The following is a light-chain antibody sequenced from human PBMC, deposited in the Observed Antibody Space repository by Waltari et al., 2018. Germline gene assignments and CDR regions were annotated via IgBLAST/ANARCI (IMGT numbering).Light chain of an antibody. CDR3: QQYYTTPPWT. CDR1: QSVLYSSNNKNY. J-gene: IGKJ1*01. V-gene: IGKV4-1*01. Sequence: DIVMTQSPDSLAVLLGERATINCKSSQSVLYSSNNKNYLAWYQQKPGQPPKLLVYWASTRESGVPDRFSGSGSGTDFTLTISSLQAEDVAVYYCQQYYTTPPWTFGQGTKVEIK. CDR2: WAS.